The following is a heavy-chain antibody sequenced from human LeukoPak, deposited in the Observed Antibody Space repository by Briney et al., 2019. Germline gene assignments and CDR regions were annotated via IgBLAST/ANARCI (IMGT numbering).Heavy chain of an antibody. J-gene: IGHJ4*02. V-gene: IGHV3-53*01. CDR3: AGYSSFDC. D-gene: IGHD3-22*01. CDR2: IYSGGST. Sequence: GGSLRLSCAASGFTVSNNYMSWVRQAPGKGLEWVSLIYSGGSTKYADSVKGRFTISRDNSRNTLYLEMNSLRAEDTAVYYCAGYSSFDCWGQGTLVTVTS. CDR1: GFTVSNNY.